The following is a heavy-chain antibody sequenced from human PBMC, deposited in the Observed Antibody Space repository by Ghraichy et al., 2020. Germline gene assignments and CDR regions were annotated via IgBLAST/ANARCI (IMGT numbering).Heavy chain of an antibody. D-gene: IGHD3-3*01. CDR2: IQFDGREK. V-gene: IGHV3-30*02. Sequence: GGSLRLSCTASGFTFSNYGMHWVRQAPGKGLEWVAFIQFDGREKLYLDSVKGQFTISRDNSRSTLYLQMNTLTTEDTAMYYCVKDTIFRVDSFELWGQGTMVTVSS. CDR1: GFTFSNYG. CDR3: VKDTIFRVDSFEL. J-gene: IGHJ3*01.